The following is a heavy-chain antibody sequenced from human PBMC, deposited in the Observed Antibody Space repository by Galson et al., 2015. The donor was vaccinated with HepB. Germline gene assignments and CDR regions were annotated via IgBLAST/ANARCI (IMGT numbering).Heavy chain of an antibody. CDR2: ISAYNGNT. Sequence: SVKVSCKASGYTFTSYDINWVRQAPGQGLEWMGWISAYNGNTNYAQKLQGRVTMTTDTSTSTAYMELRSLRSDDTAVYYCARDLGYYYDSSGLGADAFDIWGQGTMVTVSS. V-gene: IGHV1-18*01. CDR1: GYTFTSYD. CDR3: ARDLGYYYDSSGLGADAFDI. J-gene: IGHJ3*02. D-gene: IGHD3-22*01.